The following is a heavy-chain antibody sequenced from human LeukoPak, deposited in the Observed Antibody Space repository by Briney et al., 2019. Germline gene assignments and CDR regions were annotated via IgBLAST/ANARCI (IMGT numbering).Heavy chain of an antibody. D-gene: IGHD6-19*01. J-gene: IGHJ4*02. CDR1: GGSISSGGYY. Sequence: SETLSLTCTVSGGSISSGGYYWSWIRQHPGKGLEWIGYIYCSGRTYYNPSLKSRVTISVDTFKNQFSLELNSVTAADSAVYFCASVTSNGWYSGFDYWGQGTLVTVSS. CDR3: ASVTSNGWYSGFDY. CDR2: IYCSGRT. V-gene: IGHV4-31*03.